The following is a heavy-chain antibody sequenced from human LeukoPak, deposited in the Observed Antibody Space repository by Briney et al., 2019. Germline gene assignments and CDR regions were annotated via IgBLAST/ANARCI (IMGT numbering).Heavy chain of an antibody. D-gene: IGHD2-2*01. Sequence: GGSLRLSCTASGFTFSGYAMSWVRQAPGKGLDWVSGLSGSGGSTYYADSVKGRFTISRDNSKNTLYLQMNSLRAEDTAVYYCATGGKRVPVDYWGQGTLVTVSS. CDR3: ATGGKRVPVDY. V-gene: IGHV3-23*01. J-gene: IGHJ4*02. CDR2: LSGSGGST. CDR1: GFTFSGYA.